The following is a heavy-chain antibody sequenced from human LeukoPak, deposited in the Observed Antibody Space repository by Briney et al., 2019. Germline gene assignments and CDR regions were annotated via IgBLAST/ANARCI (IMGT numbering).Heavy chain of an antibody. CDR2: TYYRSKWYN. J-gene: IGHJ5*02. CDR3: AREGASGRFDP. V-gene: IGHV6-1*01. CDR1: GDSVSRNSAA. D-gene: IGHD6-25*01. Sequence: SQTLSLTCAISGDSVSRNSAAWNWLRQSPSRGLEWVRRTYYRSKWYNDYALSVKSRIIINPDTSKNQFSLQLNSVTPEDTAVYYCAREGASGRFDPWGQGTLVTVSS.